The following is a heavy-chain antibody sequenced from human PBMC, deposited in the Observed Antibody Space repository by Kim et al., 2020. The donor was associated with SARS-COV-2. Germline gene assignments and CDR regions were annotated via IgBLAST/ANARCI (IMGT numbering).Heavy chain of an antibody. J-gene: IGHJ6*02. V-gene: IGHV4-34*01. CDR1: GGSFTGYY. CDR3: ARGRPDFRGAMGV. CDR2: IHPSGST. Sequence: SETLSLTCAVYGGSFTGYYWSWIRQPPGKGLEWLGGIHPSGSTSYNPSLKSRVTISIDTSKNQLSLRLSSVTAADTAGYFCARGRPDFRGAMGVWGRGTTVTVSS. D-gene: IGHD3-10*01.